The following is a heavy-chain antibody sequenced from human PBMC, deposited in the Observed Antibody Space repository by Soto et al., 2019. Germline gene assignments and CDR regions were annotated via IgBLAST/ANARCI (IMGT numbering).Heavy chain of an antibody. J-gene: IGHJ4*02. CDR2: ISSSSTI. CDR1: GFTFSTYS. CDR3: ARERGSGWTFDY. V-gene: IGHV3-48*01. Sequence: EVQLVESGGDLVQPGGSLRLSCAAPGFTFSTYSMNWVRQAPGKGLEWVSSISSSSTIYYADSVKGRFTISRDNVQNSLYLQMHSLRAEDTAVYYCARERGSGWTFDYWGQGTLVTVSS. D-gene: IGHD6-19*01.